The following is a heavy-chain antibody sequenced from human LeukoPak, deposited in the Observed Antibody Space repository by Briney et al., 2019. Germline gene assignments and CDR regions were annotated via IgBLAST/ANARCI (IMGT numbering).Heavy chain of an antibody. CDR3: ARDRAWNYFDY. D-gene: IGHD3-3*01. Sequence: SLRLSCAPSGFTFSRHGMHWVRQAPGKGLEWVAIISNDGSREYYAHSVEGRFTISRDNSKNTLYLQMDSLRAEDTAVYYCARDRAWNYFDYWGQGTLVTVSS. J-gene: IGHJ4*02. CDR1: GFTFSRHG. CDR2: ISNDGSRE. V-gene: IGHV3-30*03.